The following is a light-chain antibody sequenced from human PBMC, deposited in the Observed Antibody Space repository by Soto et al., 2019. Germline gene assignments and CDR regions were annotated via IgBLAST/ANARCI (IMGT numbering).Light chain of an antibody. Sequence: DIQMTQSPSTLSASVGDRVTITCRASQSISTWLAWYQQKPGKAPKLLIYKASSLEGGVPSRFSGSGSGTEFNITNSSLQPDDFATYYCQQYTTYPLTFGGGTTVDIK. CDR2: KAS. CDR3: QQYTTYPLT. CDR1: QSISTW. J-gene: IGKJ4*01. V-gene: IGKV1-5*03.